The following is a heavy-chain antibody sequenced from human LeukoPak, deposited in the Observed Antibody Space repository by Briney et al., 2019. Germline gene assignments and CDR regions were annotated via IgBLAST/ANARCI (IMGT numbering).Heavy chain of an antibody. CDR3: ARVPSVAAAESFDY. V-gene: IGHV4-39*07. CDR1: GGSISSSSYY. D-gene: IGHD6-13*01. J-gene: IGHJ4*02. Sequence: PSETLSLTCTVSGGSISSSSYYWGWIRQPPGKGLEWIGSIYYSGSTYYNPSLKSRVTISVDTSKNQFSLKLSSVTAADTAVYYCARVPSVAAAESFDYWGQGTLVTVSS. CDR2: IYYSGST.